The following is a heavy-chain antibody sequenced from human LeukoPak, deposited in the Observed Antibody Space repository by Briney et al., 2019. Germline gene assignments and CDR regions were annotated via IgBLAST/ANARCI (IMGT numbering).Heavy chain of an antibody. CDR2: IYPGDSDT. V-gene: IGHV5-51*01. J-gene: IGHJ4*02. Sequence: GETLKISYKCAVYSLTIYWIGWLRLMLGKGLEWMGIIYPGDSDTRYSPSFQGQVTISADKSISTAYLQWSSLKASDTAMYYCVLYGSGSYLDYWGQGTLVTVSS. CDR1: VYSLTIYW. CDR3: VLYGSGSYLDY. D-gene: IGHD3-10*01.